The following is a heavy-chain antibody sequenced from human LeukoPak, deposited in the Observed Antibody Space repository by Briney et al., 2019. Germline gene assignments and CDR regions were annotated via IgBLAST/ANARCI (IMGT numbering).Heavy chain of an antibody. CDR1: GFTFSRYD. Sequence: PGGSLRLSCAASGFTFSRYDIHWVRQAPGKGLEWVASISYDGIRKYCADSVKGRCTMSRDNPKNTLSLQLNSLRGDDTALYRCARSRDGTTPYFDSWGQGTLVTVSS. D-gene: IGHD5-24*01. CDR3: ARSRDGTTPYFDS. CDR2: ISYDGIRK. V-gene: IGHV3-30*19. J-gene: IGHJ4*02.